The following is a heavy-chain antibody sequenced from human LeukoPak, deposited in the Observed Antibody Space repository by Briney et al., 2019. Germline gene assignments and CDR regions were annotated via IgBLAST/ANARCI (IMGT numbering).Heavy chain of an antibody. CDR2: ISSSGSTI. V-gene: IGHV3-11*01. Sequence: GGSLRLSCAASGFTFSDNYMSWIRQAPGKGLEWVSYISSSGSTIYYADSVKGRFAISRDNAKNSLYLQMNSLRAEDTALYYCAKGGAGYYGSGSYYPFDYWGQGILVTVSS. CDR1: GFTFSDNY. D-gene: IGHD3-10*01. CDR3: AKGGAGYYGSGSYYPFDY. J-gene: IGHJ4*02.